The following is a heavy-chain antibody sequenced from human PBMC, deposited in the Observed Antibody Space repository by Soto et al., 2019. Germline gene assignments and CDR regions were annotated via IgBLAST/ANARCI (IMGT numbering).Heavy chain of an antibody. Sequence: PGESLKISCKGSGYSFNSYWISWVRQMPGKGLEWMGRIDPSDSYINYNPSLQGQVTISVDKSISTAYLQWSSLKATDTAMYYCARHAYDFWSGHPNPRYYYGMDVWGQGTTVTVSS. CDR1: GYSFNSYW. J-gene: IGHJ6*02. CDR3: ARHAYDFWSGHPNPRYYYGMDV. CDR2: IDPSDSYI. D-gene: IGHD3-3*01. V-gene: IGHV5-10-1*04.